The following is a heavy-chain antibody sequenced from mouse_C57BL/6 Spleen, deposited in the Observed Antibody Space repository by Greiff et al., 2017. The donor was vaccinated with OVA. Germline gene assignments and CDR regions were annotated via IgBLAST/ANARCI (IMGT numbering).Heavy chain of an antibody. CDR3: ARRYTGWYFDV. D-gene: IGHD2-14*01. Sequence: EVQRLESGGGLVKPGGSLKLSCAASGFTFSDYGMHWVRQAPEKGLEWVAYISSGSSTTYYADTVKGRCTITRDNAKNTLFLQMTSLRSEYTAMYYCARRYTGWYFDVWGTGTTVTVSS. V-gene: IGHV5-17*01. CDR2: ISSGSSTT. J-gene: IGHJ1*03. CDR1: GFTFSDYG.